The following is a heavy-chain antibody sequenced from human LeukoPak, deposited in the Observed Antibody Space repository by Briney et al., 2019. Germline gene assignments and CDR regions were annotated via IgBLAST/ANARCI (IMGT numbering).Heavy chain of an antibody. Sequence: GSLRLSCAASGFTFSSYAMSWVRQAPGKGLEWIGEINHSGSTNYNPSLKSRVTISVDTSKNQFSLKLSSVTAADTAVYYCASNGDYVAAFDIWGQGTMVTVSS. D-gene: IGHD4-17*01. J-gene: IGHJ3*02. CDR3: ASNGDYVAAFDI. V-gene: IGHV4-34*01. CDR2: INHSGST. CDR1: GFTFSSYA.